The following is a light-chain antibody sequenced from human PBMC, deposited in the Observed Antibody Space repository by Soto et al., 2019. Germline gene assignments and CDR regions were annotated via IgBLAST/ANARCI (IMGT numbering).Light chain of an antibody. J-gene: IGKJ5*01. CDR3: LQDFNYPTN. Sequence: AIQLTPSHSSLSASVLDIVTISFRSSRDIRNVLALYQHAPGKDPKCLIYGASILHSGFPSRFSGSGSGTDFTLTISSLLPEDFATYYCLQDFNYPTNFGEGTRLEIK. CDR1: RDIRNV. V-gene: IGKV1-6*01. CDR2: GAS.